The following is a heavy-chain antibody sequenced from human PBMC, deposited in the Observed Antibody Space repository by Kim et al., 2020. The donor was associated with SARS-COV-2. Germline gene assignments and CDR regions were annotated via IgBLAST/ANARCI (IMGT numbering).Heavy chain of an antibody. D-gene: IGHD3-22*01. CDR3: ARDQLNRYYYDSSGYYYFDY. J-gene: IGHJ4*02. Sequence: FTISRDKSKNSLYLQMNSLRDEDTAVYYCARDQLNRYYYDSSGYYYFDYWGQGTLVTVSS. V-gene: IGHV3-48*02.